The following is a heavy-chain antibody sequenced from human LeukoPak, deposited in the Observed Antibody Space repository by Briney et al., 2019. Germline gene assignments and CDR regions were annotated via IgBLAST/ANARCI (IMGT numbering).Heavy chain of an antibody. D-gene: IGHD2-8*01. CDR3: ARDPMADFDY. J-gene: IGHJ4*02. V-gene: IGHV3-30*04. CDR2: ISSDGKSR. Sequence: GRSLRLSCAASGFTFSTYAFHWVRQAPGTGLEWVAVISSDGKSRIYADSVKGRFTISRDNSKNRLFLQMNSLRTEDTAAYYCARDPMADFDYWGQGALVTVSS. CDR1: GFTFSTYA.